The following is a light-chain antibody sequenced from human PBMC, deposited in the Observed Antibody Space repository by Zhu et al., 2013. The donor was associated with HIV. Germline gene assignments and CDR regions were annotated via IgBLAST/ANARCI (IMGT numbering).Light chain of an antibody. V-gene: IGKV3D-15*03. J-gene: IGKJ4*01. CDR3: QQYYNWPSLT. CDR1: QSVSSN. CDR2: GAS. Sequence: EIVMSQSPATLSVSPGEGATLSCRASQSVSSNLAWYQQKPGQAPRLLIYGASIRATGTPARFSGSGSETEFTLTISILQSEDFAVYYCQQYYNWPSLTFGGGTKVEI.